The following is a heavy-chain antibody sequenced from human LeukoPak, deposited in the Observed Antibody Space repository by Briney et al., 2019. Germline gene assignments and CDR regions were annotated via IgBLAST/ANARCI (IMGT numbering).Heavy chain of an antibody. Sequence: SETLSLTCTVSGASISSYYWSWIRQPPGKGLEWIGYIYYSGSTNYNPSLKSRVTISVDTSKNQFSLKLSSVTAADTAVYYCARRNYGDYDHYFDYWGQGTWSPSPQ. CDR2: IYYSGST. V-gene: IGHV4-59*08. CDR1: GASISSYY. D-gene: IGHD4-17*01. CDR3: ARRNYGDYDHYFDY. J-gene: IGHJ4*02.